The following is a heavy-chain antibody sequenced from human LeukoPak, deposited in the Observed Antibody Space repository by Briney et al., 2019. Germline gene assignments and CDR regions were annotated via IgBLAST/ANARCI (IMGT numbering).Heavy chain of an antibody. D-gene: IGHD3-10*01. J-gene: IGHJ4*02. CDR3: ARDRSSLGLWFGELRN. CDR2: IYSDGSST. CDR1: GFTFSSYW. Sequence: PGGSLRLSCAASGFTFSSYWMHWVRQAPGKGLVWASRIYSDGSSTNYADSVKGRFTISRDNAKNTLYLQMNSLRAGDTAVYYCARDRSSLGLWFGELRNWGQGTLVTVSS. V-gene: IGHV3-74*01.